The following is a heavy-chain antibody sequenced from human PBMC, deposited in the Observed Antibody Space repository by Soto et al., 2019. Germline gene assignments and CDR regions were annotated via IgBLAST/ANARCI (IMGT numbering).Heavy chain of an antibody. D-gene: IGHD1-1*01. J-gene: IGHJ4*02. CDR1: GFTFSNYA. CDR2: TSYDGNNE. V-gene: IGHV3-30*18. CDR3: AKDKGVFNWATSYFDY. Sequence: GGSLRLSCAASGFTFSNYAMHWVRQAPGKGLEWVALTSYDGNNEYYTDSVKGRFTISRDNSKNTLFLQTNSPRPEDTAVYYCAKDKGVFNWATSYFDYWGQGALVTVSS.